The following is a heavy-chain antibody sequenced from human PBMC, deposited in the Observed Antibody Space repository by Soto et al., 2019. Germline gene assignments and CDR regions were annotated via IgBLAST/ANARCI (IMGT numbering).Heavy chain of an antibody. Sequence: QVQLVQSGAEVKKPGSSVKVSCRAAGGTFSSYAISWVRQAPGLGLAWMGGIIPIFGTANYAQKFQGRVTITADKSTSTAYMELSSLRSEDTAVYYCARGGRDGYSNSDFDYWGQGTLVTVSS. J-gene: IGHJ4*02. V-gene: IGHV1-69*06. CDR3: ARGGRDGYSNSDFDY. D-gene: IGHD4-4*01. CDR2: IIPIFGTA. CDR1: GGTFSSYA.